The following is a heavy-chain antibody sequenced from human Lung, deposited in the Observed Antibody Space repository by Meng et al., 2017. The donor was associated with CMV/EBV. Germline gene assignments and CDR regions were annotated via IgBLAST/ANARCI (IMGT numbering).Heavy chain of an antibody. CDR1: GHSFTDYY. D-gene: IGHD3-10*01. CDR3: ARDRFRTVRGLFSD. Sequence: ASVKVSCKASGHSFTDYYIHWVRQAPGQGLEWMGWINPNSGGTNYVENFQGRVTMTRDTSISTASMELNRLRSEDTAVYYCARDRFRTVRGLFSDWGQGTLVTVSS. J-gene: IGHJ1*01. V-gene: IGHV1-2*02. CDR2: INPNSGGT.